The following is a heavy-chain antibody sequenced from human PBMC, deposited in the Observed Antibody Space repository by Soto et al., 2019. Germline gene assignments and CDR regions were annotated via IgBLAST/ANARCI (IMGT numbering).Heavy chain of an antibody. Sequence: PGGSLRLSCAASGFTFSTYGMHWVRQAPGKGLEWVAVIWYDGSNEYYADSVRGRFTISRDNSKNTLFLQMNSLTAEDTAVYYCARGYNYADYWGQGTLVTVSS. D-gene: IGHD5-18*01. CDR2: IWYDGSNE. V-gene: IGHV3-33*01. CDR3: ARGYNYADY. J-gene: IGHJ4*02. CDR1: GFTFSTYG.